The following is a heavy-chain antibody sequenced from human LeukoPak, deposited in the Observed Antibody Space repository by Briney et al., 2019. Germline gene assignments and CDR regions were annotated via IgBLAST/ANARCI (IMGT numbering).Heavy chain of an antibody. CDR1: GFTFSDYY. CDR2: ISSSSSYT. D-gene: IGHD1-1*01. Sequence: GGSLRLSCAASGFTFSDYYVSWIRQAPGKGLEWVSYISSSSSYTNYADSVKGRFTISRDNAKNSLYLQMNSLRAEDTAVYYCARLTTSGFDYWGQGTLVTVSS. V-gene: IGHV3-11*06. J-gene: IGHJ4*02. CDR3: ARLTTSGFDY.